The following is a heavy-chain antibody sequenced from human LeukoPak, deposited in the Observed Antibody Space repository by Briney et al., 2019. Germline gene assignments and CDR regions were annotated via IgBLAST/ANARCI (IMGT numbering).Heavy chain of an antibody. CDR2: IYPGDSDT. Sequence: GESLKISCKGSGYSFTSYWIGWVRQMPGKGLEWMGIIYPGDSDTRYSPSFQGQVTISADKSISTAYLQWSSLKASDTAMYYCARHGAATMVRGVISDYYMDVWGKGTTVTVSS. CDR3: ARHGAATMVRGVISDYYMDV. D-gene: IGHD3-10*01. V-gene: IGHV5-51*01. J-gene: IGHJ6*03. CDR1: GYSFTSYW.